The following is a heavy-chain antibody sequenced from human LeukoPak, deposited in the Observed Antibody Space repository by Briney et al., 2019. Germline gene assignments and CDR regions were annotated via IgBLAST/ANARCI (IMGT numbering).Heavy chain of an antibody. CDR3: ARGWWELPRWFDP. Sequence: SETLSLTCAVSGYSISSGYYWGWIRQPPGKGLEWIGSIYHSGSTNYNPSLKSRVTISVDTSKNQFSLKLSSVTAADTAVYYCARGWWELPRWFDPWGQGTLVTVSS. V-gene: IGHV4-38-2*01. CDR1: GYSISSGYY. CDR2: IYHSGST. J-gene: IGHJ5*02. D-gene: IGHD1-26*01.